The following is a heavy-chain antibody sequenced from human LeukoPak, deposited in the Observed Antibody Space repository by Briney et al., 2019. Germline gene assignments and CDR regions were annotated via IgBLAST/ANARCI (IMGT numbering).Heavy chain of an antibody. V-gene: IGHV4-34*01. CDR2: INHSGST. CDR1: GGSFSGYY. J-gene: IGHJ4*02. D-gene: IGHD6-19*01. Sequence: PSETLSLTCAVYGGSFSGYYWSWIRQPPGKGLEWIGEINHSGSTNYNPSLKSRVTISVDTSKNQFSLQLNSVTPEDTAVYYCAREGYNSAWYKVWGQGTLVTVSS. CDR3: AREGYNSAWYKV.